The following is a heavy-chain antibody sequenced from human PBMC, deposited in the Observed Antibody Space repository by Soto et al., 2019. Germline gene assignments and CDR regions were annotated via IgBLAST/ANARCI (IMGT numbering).Heavy chain of an antibody. V-gene: IGHV4-31*03. D-gene: IGHD3-3*01. J-gene: IGHJ5*01. CDR1: GDAISSGGNY. CDR2: FYHSGTT. CDR3: AREAATIFGVVKVSGNWFDS. Sequence: QVHLQESGPGLVKPSQTLSLTCTVSGDAISSGGNYWSWIRQRPGKGLEWMGVFYHSGTTQYSPSIKSRVTISVDTSKNQFSLKLTSVTAADTALYYCAREAATIFGVVKVSGNWFDSWGQGTLVTVSS.